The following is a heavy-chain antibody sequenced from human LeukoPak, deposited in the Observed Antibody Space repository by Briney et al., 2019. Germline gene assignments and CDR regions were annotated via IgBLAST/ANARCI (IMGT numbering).Heavy chain of an antibody. CDR2: IYYSGTT. CDR3: ARYSSSSTFFEY. CDR1: GGSISRYF. Sequence: SETLSLTCTVSGGSISRYFWSWIRQPPGKGLEWIGHIYYSGTTNYNPSLKSRVTVSVDMSKNQFSLKLSSVTAADTAVYYCARYSSSSTFFEYWGQGTLVTVSS. V-gene: IGHV4-59*01. D-gene: IGHD6-6*01. J-gene: IGHJ4*02.